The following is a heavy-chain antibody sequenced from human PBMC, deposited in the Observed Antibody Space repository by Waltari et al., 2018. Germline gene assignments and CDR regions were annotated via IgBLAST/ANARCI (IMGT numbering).Heavy chain of an antibody. CDR1: GYSISSGWY. J-gene: IGHJ3*01. CDR3: TRRMMTAIAGGGASDV. D-gene: IGHD2-21*01. CDR2: LYGTATT. Sequence: QVQLQESGPRLVKPSETLSLSCAVSGYSISSGWYWVWMRHLPGKGLEWIGSLYGTATTPYSPSLQSRVTISSDTSTNNFYLNLTSVTAADTATYYCTRRMMTAIAGGGASDVWGQGTLVTVSS. V-gene: IGHV4-38-2*01.